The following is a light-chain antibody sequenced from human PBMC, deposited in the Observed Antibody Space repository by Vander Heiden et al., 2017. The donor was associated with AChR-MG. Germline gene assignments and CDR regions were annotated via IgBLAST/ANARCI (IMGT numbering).Light chain of an antibody. CDR3: QQDNSYPYT. CDR1: QSISSW. J-gene: IGKJ2*01. V-gene: IGKV1-5*03. CDR2: KAY. Sequence: DIQMTQSPSTLSASVGDRVTITCRASQSISSWLAWYQQKPGKAPKLLIYKAYSLESGVPSRFSGSGSGTEFTLTISSLQPDDFATYYCQQDNSYPYTFGQGTKLEIK.